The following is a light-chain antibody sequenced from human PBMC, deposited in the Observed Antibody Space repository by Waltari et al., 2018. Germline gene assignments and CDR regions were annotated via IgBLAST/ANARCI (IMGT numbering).Light chain of an antibody. CDR2: DAS. Sequence: EIVLTQSPATLSLSPGERATLSCRASQSVSSYVAWYQQKPGQAPRLPIYDASNRATGIPARFSGSGSGTDFTLTISSLEPEDFAVYYCQQRSNWPLTFGGGTKVEIK. CDR3: QQRSNWPLT. V-gene: IGKV3-11*01. J-gene: IGKJ4*01. CDR1: QSVSSY.